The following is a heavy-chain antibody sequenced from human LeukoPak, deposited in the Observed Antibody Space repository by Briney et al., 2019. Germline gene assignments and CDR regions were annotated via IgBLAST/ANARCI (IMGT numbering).Heavy chain of an antibody. CDR3: ADNLSL. D-gene: IGHD1-1*01. Sequence: GGSLRLSCAASGFTFSSYAMSWVRQAPGGGLEWISYIDTSGNTIYYAGSVKGRFTISRDNAKKSLYLQMNSLRAEDTAVYYCADNLSLWGQGTLVTVSS. CDR1: GFTFSSYA. V-gene: IGHV3-48*04. J-gene: IGHJ4*02. CDR2: IDTSGNTI.